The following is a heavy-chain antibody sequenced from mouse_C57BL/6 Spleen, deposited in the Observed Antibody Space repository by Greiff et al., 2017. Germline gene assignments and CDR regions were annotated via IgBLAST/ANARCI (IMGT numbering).Heavy chain of an antibody. Sequence: EVKLVESGGGLVQPKGSLKLSCAASGFTFNTYAMHWVRQAPGKGLEWVARIRSKSSNYATYYADSVKDRFTISRDDSQSMLHLQMNNLKTEDTAMYYCVRDPYDYAWFAYWGQWTLVTVSA. CDR1: GFTFNTYA. CDR2: IRSKSSNYAT. V-gene: IGHV10-3*01. D-gene: IGHD2-4*01. J-gene: IGHJ3*01. CDR3: VRDPYDYAWFAY.